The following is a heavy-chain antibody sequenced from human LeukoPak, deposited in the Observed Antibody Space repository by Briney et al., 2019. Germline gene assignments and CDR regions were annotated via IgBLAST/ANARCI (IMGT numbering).Heavy chain of an antibody. D-gene: IGHD6-19*01. CDR1: GFTFSSYS. CDR3: ARGAVAGTDY. V-gene: IGHV3-48*01. CDR2: ISSSSSTI. Sequence: PGGSLRLSCAASGFTFSSYSMNWVRQAPGKGLEWVSYISSSSSTIYYADSVKGRFTISRDNAKSSLYLQMNSLRAEDTAVYYCARGAVAGTDYWGQGTLVTVSS. J-gene: IGHJ4*02.